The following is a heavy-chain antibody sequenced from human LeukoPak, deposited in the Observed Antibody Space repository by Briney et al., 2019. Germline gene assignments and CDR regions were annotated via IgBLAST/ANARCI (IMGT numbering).Heavy chain of an antibody. J-gene: IGHJ3*02. CDR1: GSRFTSYW. V-gene: IGHV5-10-1*01. D-gene: IGHD5-12*01. Sequence: GEALKISFKGSGSRFTSYWISGGRRMPGKGVEGRGRIDPSESYTNYSPSFQRHVTISADKSISTAYLQWSSLKASDTAMYYCARPYSGYAWGAFDIWGQGTMVTVSS. CDR3: ARPYSGYAWGAFDI. CDR2: IDPSESYT.